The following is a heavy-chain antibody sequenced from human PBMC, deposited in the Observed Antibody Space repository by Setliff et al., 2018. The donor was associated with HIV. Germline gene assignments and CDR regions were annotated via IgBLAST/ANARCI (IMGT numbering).Heavy chain of an antibody. CDR2: ISAYNGNT. J-gene: IGHJ6*03. Sequence: ASVKVSCKASGYTFTSYGISWVRQAPGQGLEWMGWISAYNGNTNYAQKLQGRVTMTTDTSTSTAYMELRSLRSDDTAVYYCARDRGNEYQLLSAHVLDYYYYYMDVWGKGTTVTV. CDR1: GYTFTSYG. V-gene: IGHV1-18*01. D-gene: IGHD2-2*01. CDR3: ARDRGNEYQLLSAHVLDYYYYYMDV.